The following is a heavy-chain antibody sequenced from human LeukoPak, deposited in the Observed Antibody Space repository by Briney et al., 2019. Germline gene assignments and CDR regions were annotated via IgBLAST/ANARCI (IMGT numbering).Heavy chain of an antibody. CDR2: IYYSGST. CDR1: GGSISSYY. Sequence: SETLSLTCTVSGGSISSYYWSWIRQPPGKGLEWIGYIYYSGSTNYNPSLKSRVTISVDTSKNQFSLKLSSVTAADTAVYYCARAYGDYGRGWFDPWGQGTLVTVSS. V-gene: IGHV4-59*01. CDR3: ARAYGDYGRGWFDP. D-gene: IGHD4-17*01. J-gene: IGHJ5*02.